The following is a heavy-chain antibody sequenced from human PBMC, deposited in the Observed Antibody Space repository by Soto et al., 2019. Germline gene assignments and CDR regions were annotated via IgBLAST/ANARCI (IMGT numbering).Heavy chain of an antibody. CDR1: GYTFTSYY. J-gene: IGHJ4*02. Sequence: QVQLVQSGAEVKKPGASVKVSCKASGYTFTSYYMHWVRQAPGQGLEWMGIINPSGGSRSYAQKFQGRVTMTRDTSTSTVYMELSSLRSEDTAVYYCRYSSGWHVDYWGQGTLVTVSS. CDR2: INPSGGSR. V-gene: IGHV1-46*01. CDR3: RYSSGWHVDY. D-gene: IGHD6-19*01.